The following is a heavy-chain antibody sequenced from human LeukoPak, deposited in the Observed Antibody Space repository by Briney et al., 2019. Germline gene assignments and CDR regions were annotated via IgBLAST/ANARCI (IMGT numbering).Heavy chain of an antibody. V-gene: IGHV7-4-1*02. CDR3: ARDSFMNYYDSSGQFDY. CDR1: GYTFTSYA. J-gene: IGHJ4*02. Sequence: ASVKVSCKASGYTFTSYAMNWVRQAPGQGLEWMRWINTNTGNPTYAQGFTGRFVFSLDTSVSTAYLQISSLKAEDTAVYYCARDSFMNYYDSSGQFDYWGQGTLVTVSS. CDR2: INTNTGNP. D-gene: IGHD3-22*01.